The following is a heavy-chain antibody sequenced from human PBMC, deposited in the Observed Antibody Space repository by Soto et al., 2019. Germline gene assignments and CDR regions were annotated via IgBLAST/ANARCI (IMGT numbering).Heavy chain of an antibody. Sequence: EVQLLESGGGLVQPGGSLRLSCAASGFTFSSYAMSWVRQAPGKGLEWVSAISGSGGSTYYADSVKGRFTISRDNSKNTLYLQMNSLRAEDTAVYYCALGGYSSGWYEDYWGQGTLVTVSS. CDR2: ISGSGGST. J-gene: IGHJ4*02. D-gene: IGHD6-19*01. V-gene: IGHV3-23*01. CDR1: GFTFSSYA. CDR3: ALGGYSSGWYEDY.